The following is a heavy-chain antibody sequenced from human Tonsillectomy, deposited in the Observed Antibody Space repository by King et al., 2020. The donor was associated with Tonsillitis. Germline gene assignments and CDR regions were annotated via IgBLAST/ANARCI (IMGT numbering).Heavy chain of an antibody. Sequence: QLVQSGAEVKKPGASVKVSCQASGYTFTDYYIHWVRQAPGQGLEWMGWIKSDTGGTKYGQKFQGRVTMTRDTSISTAYMELTSLRSDDTAVYYCEGDFCGETSSYPYDYRGQGTQVTVSS. CDR3: EGDFCGETSSYPYDY. CDR2: IKSDTGGT. J-gene: IGHJ4*02. V-gene: IGHV1-2*02. D-gene: IGHD2-21*01. CDR1: GYTFTDYY.